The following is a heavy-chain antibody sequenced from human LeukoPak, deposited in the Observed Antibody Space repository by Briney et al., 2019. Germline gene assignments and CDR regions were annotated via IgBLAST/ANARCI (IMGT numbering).Heavy chain of an antibody. V-gene: IGHV3-74*01. CDR2: INSDGSST. CDR1: GFTFSSYW. D-gene: IGHD6-19*01. Sequence: GGSLRLSCAASGFTFSSYWMHWVRQAPGKGLVWVSRINSDGSSTSYADSVKGRFTISRDNAKNTLYLQMISLRAEDTAVYYCAVAGSSDYYFDYWGQGTLVTVSS. CDR3: AVAGSSDYYFDY. J-gene: IGHJ4*02.